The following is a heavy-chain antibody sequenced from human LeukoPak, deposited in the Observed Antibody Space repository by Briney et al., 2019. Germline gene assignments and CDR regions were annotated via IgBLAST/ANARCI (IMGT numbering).Heavy chain of an antibody. J-gene: IGHJ6*02. CDR1: GFVFSDHY. CDR2: ISHDGNRK. D-gene: IGHD1-14*01. CDR3: VKDRRTEAYGLEV. Sequence: GGSLRLSCAASGFVFSDHYMTWIRQAPGKGLDWVATISHDGNRKHYADSEKGRFTISRDNSRNTVYLQMDSLRGEDTAVYYCVKDRRTEAYGLEVWGQGTTVTVSS. V-gene: IGHV3-30*18.